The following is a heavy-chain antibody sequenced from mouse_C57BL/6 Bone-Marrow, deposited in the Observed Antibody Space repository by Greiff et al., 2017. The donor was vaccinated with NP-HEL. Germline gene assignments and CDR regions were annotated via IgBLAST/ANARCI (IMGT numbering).Heavy chain of an antibody. Sequence: QVQLKQPGAELVRPGTSVKLSCKASGYTFTSYWMHWVKQRPGQGLEWIGVIDPSDSYTNYNQKFKGKATLTVDTSSSTAYMQLSSLTSEDSAVYYCAREGNYSNYDFDYWGQGTTLTVSS. V-gene: IGHV1-59*01. CDR2: IDPSDSYT. CDR1: GYTFTSYW. J-gene: IGHJ2*01. CDR3: AREGNYSNYDFDY. D-gene: IGHD2-5*01.